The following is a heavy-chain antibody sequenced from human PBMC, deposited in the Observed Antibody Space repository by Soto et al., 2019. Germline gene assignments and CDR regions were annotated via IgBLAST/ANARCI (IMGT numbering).Heavy chain of an antibody. D-gene: IGHD3-22*01. V-gene: IGHV4-38-2*02. J-gene: IGHJ4*02. CDR3: AKDSDTSGFYYPFDC. Sequence: SETLSLTCVVSGYSISSGYYWGWIRQPPGKGLEWSGSIHHSGSTYYSPSLKSRVTISVDTSKNQFSLNLNSVTAADTAVYYCAKDSDTSGFYYPFDCWGQGTLVTVSS. CDR1: GYSISSGYY. CDR2: IHHSGST.